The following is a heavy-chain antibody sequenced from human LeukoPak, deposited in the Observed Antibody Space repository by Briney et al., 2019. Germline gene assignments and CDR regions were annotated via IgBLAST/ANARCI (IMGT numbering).Heavy chain of an antibody. CDR3: AKNRGAGSHYYYHMNV. J-gene: IGHJ6*03. CDR1: GFTFSTYA. V-gene: IGHV3-23*01. Sequence: PGGSLRLSCAASGFTFSTYAMSWVRQAAGKGLEWVSLISGSGGGTYYADSVKGRFTISRDNPKNTLYLQLNSLRVEDTAVHYCAKNRGAGSHYYYHMNVWGKGTTVTVSS. CDR2: ISGSGGGT. D-gene: IGHD1-26*01.